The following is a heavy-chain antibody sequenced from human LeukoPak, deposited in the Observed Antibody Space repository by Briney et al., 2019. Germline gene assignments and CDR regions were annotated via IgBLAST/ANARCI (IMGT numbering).Heavy chain of an antibody. V-gene: IGHV1-2*02. Sequence: ASVNVSCKASGYTFTGYYMHWVRQAPGQGLEWMGWINPNSGGTNYAQKFQGRVTMTRDTSISTAYMELSRLRSDDTAVYYCARDLLPHIVVVPAARPGGYYYGMDVWGQGTTVTVSS. CDR3: ARDLLPHIVVVPAARPGGYYYGMDV. J-gene: IGHJ6*02. CDR1: GYTFTGYY. CDR2: INPNSGGT. D-gene: IGHD2-2*01.